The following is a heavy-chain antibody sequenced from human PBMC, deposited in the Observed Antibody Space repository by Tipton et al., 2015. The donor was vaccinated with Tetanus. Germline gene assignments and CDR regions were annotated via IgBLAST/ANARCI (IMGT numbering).Heavy chain of an antibody. CDR1: GFSFSVYS. J-gene: IGHJ6*02. V-gene: IGHV3-21*06. D-gene: IGHD3-10*01. Sequence: GSLRLSCAASGFSFSVYSINWVRQAPGKGLEWVSSISGTGKYIYYADSVKGRFTISRDNAKNSLSLEMNSLRADDTAVYYCARDHRPTSRGSESYYYYGLDVWDQGTTVTVSS. CDR3: ARDHRPTSRGSESYYYYGLDV. CDR2: ISGTGKYI.